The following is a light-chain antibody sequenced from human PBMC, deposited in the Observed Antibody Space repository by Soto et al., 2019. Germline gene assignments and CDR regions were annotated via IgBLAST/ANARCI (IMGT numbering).Light chain of an antibody. J-gene: IGKJ1*01. CDR3: QQYSSFSRT. V-gene: IGKV1-39*01. CDR1: QSISSY. CDR2: AAS. Sequence: DLQMTQSPSSLSASVGDRVTITCRASQSISSYLNWYQQKPGKAPKLLIYAASSLQSGVPSRFSGSGSGTEFSLTISSLQPDDFATFYCQQYSSFSRTFGQGTKV.